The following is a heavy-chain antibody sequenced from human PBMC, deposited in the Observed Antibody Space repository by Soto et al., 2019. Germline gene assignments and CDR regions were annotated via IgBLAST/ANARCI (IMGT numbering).Heavy chain of an antibody. J-gene: IGHJ3*02. V-gene: IGHV3-30-3*01. Sequence: QVQLVESGGGVAQPGRSLRLSCAASGFTFSSYAMHWVRQAPGKGLEWVAVISYDGSNKYYADSVKGRFTISRDNSKNTLYLQMNSLRAEDTAVYYCARGVRRYCSSTSCYKAFDIWGQGTMVTVSS. CDR3: ARGVRRYCSSTSCYKAFDI. CDR2: ISYDGSNK. D-gene: IGHD2-2*02. CDR1: GFTFSSYA.